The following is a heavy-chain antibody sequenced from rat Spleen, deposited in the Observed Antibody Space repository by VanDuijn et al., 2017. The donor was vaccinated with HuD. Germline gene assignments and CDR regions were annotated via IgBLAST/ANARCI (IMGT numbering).Heavy chain of an antibody. Sequence: EVQLVESDGGLVQPGRSLKLSCAASGFTFSDYYMAWVRQAPTKGLEWVATISYDGSSTYYRDSVKGRFTISRDNAKSTLYLQMDSLRSEDTATYCCAREEYRYNSLDYWGQGVMVTVSS. V-gene: IGHV5-29*01. D-gene: IGHD1-5*01. J-gene: IGHJ2*01. CDR3: AREEYRYNSLDY. CDR2: ISYDGSST. CDR1: GFTFSDYY.